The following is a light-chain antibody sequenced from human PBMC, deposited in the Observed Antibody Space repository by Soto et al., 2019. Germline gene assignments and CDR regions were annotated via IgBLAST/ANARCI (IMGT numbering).Light chain of an antibody. CDR3: QQYGGSPKT. CDR1: QSVRSNF. J-gene: IGKJ1*01. Sequence: EIVLTQSPGTLSLSPGERATLSCRASQSVRSNFLAWYQQKPGQAPRLLIYGASNRATGIPDRFSGSASGTDFTFTMSRLEPEDFAVYYCQQYGGSPKTFGQGTNVEIK. V-gene: IGKV3-20*01. CDR2: GAS.